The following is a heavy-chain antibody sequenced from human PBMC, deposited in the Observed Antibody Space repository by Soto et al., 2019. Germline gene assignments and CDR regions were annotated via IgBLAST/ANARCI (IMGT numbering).Heavy chain of an antibody. V-gene: IGHV3-23*01. Sequence: GGSLRLSCAASGFTFSSYAMSWVRQAPGKGLEWVSAISGSGGSTYYADSVKGRFTISRDNSKNTLYLQMNSLRAEDTAVYYCASTSIVATILSYAFDIWGQGTMVTVSS. CDR1: GFTFSSYA. J-gene: IGHJ3*02. CDR3: ASTSIVATILSYAFDI. CDR2: ISGSGGST. D-gene: IGHD5-12*01.